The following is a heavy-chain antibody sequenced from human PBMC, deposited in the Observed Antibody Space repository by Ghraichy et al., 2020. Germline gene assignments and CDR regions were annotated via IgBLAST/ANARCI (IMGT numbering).Heavy chain of an antibody. J-gene: IGHJ3*02. CDR1: GDSVSSDTAT. V-gene: IGHV6-1*01. CDR3: AKRGAWGTLDI. CDR2: TYYRSKWYY. Sequence: SQTLSLTCVISGDSVSSDTATWNWIRQSPSRGLEWLGGTYYRSKWYYDYGTSVKSRASISPDTSKNQFSLQLNFVTPEDTAVHYCAKRGAWGTLDIWGQGTMVTVSP. D-gene: IGHD3-16*01.